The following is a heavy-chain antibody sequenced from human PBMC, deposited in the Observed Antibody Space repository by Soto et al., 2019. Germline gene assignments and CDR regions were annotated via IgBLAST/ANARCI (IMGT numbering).Heavy chain of an antibody. J-gene: IGHJ5*02. CDR1: GYTFTGYY. CDR3: ASEAIAATGDNWFDP. D-gene: IGHD6-13*01. CDR2: INPSSGGT. Sequence: QVQLVQSGAEVRKPGASVKVSCKASGYTFTGYYIYWVRQAPGQGLEWMGWINPSSGGTNYAQKFQGWVTMTRDTSISTAYMKLSRLRSDDTAVYYCASEAIAATGDNWFDPWGQGTLVTVSS. V-gene: IGHV1-2*04.